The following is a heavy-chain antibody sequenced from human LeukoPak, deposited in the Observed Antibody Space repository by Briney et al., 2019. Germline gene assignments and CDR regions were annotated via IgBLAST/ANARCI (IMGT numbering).Heavy chain of an antibody. CDR1: GYTFTGYY. J-gene: IGHJ4*02. Sequence: ASVKVSCKASGYTFTGYYMHWVRQAPGQGLEWMGRINPNSGGTNYAQKFQGRATMTRDTSISTAYMELSRLRSDDTAVYYCARDWGQWDHLEGVFDYWGQGTLVTVSS. D-gene: IGHD1-26*01. CDR2: INPNSGGT. V-gene: IGHV1-2*06. CDR3: ARDWGQWDHLEGVFDY.